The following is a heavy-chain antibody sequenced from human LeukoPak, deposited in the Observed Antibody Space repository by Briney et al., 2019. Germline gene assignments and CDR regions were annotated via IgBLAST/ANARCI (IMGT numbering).Heavy chain of an antibody. CDR1: GGSFSDYY. CDR3: ARHYGP. Sequence: SETLSLTCTVNGGSFSDYYWTWIRQPPGKGLEWIGEINHGGSTNYNPSLKSRVTMSVDTSKNQFSLKLNSVTATDTAVYYCARHYGPWGQGTLVTVSS. V-gene: IGHV4-34*01. J-gene: IGHJ4*02. D-gene: IGHD3-16*01. CDR2: INHGGST.